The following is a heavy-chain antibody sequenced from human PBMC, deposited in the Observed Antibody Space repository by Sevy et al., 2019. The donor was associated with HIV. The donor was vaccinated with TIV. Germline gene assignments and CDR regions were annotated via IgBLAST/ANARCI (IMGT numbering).Heavy chain of an antibody. D-gene: IGHD2-2*01. CDR2: TSYRSKWYN. CDR1: GDSVSSKSAA. Sequence: SQTLSLTCAISGDSVSSKSAAWNWIRQSPSRGLEWLGRTSYRSKWYNDYAVSVNSRISIKPDTSKNQFSLQLNSVTPEDTAVYYCARSPTRSTSPNWFDPWGQGTLVTVSS. CDR3: ARSPTRSTSPNWFDP. V-gene: IGHV6-1*01. J-gene: IGHJ5*02.